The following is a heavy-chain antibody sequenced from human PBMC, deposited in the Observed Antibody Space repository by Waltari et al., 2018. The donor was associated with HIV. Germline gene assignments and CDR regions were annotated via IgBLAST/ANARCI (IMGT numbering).Heavy chain of an antibody. Sequence: QLQLQESGPGLVKPSETLSLTCTVAGGSISSSSYYWGWIRQPPGTGLEWMGSIYYSGSTYYNPSLKSRVTISVDTSKNQFSLKLSSVTAADTAVYYCARQPTDYDFWSGYYIGRGWFDPWGQGTLVTVSS. CDR1: GGSISSSSYY. CDR3: ARQPTDYDFWSGYYIGRGWFDP. V-gene: IGHV4-39*01. CDR2: IYYSGST. J-gene: IGHJ5*02. D-gene: IGHD3-3*01.